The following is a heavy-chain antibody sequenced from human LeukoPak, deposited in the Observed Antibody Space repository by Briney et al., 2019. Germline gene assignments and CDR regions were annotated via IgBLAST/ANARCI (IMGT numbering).Heavy chain of an antibody. Sequence: PGGSLRLSCAASGFTFSSYAMPWVRQAPGKGLEWVAVISYDGSNKYYADSVKGRFTISRDNSKNTLYLQMNSLRAEDTAVYYCARDSGWAFDYWGQGTLVTVSS. D-gene: IGHD6-19*01. V-gene: IGHV3-30-3*01. CDR1: GFTFSSYA. CDR3: ARDSGWAFDY. J-gene: IGHJ4*02. CDR2: ISYDGSNK.